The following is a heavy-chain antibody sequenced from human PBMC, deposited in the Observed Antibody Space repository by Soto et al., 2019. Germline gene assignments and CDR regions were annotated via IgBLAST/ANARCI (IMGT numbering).Heavy chain of an antibody. V-gene: IGHV3-48*02. CDR3: AKGPHTNVGWPYYFES. D-gene: IGHD6-19*01. CDR1: GFSLANYP. J-gene: IGHJ4*02. Sequence: GGSLRLSCVASGFSLANYPMNWVRQTPGKGLEWISYSSPRGDTIYYADSVEGRFTISRDNARNSLSLHMGSLRDEDSALYYCAKGPHTNVGWPYYFESWGQGVPVTVS. CDR2: SSPRGDTI.